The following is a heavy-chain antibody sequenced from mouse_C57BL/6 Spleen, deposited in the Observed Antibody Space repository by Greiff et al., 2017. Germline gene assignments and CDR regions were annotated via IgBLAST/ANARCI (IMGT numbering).Heavy chain of an antibody. CDR2: IDPSDSYT. Sequence: QVQLQQPGAELEKPGASVKLSCKASGYTFTSYWMQWVKQRPGQGLEWIGEIDPSDSYTNYNQKFKGKATLTVDTSSSTAYMQLSSLTSEDSAVYYCARWASNSYWGQGTTLTVSS. CDR3: ARWASNSY. D-gene: IGHD2-5*01. J-gene: IGHJ2*01. CDR1: GYTFTSYW. V-gene: IGHV1-50*01.